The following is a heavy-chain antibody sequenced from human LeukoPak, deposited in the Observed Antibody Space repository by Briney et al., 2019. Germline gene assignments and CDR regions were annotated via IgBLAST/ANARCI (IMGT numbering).Heavy chain of an antibody. J-gene: IGHJ6*02. CDR1: GFTFDDYA. Sequence: PGGSLRLSCAASGFTFDDYAMHWVRQAPGKGLEWVSGISWNSGSIGYADSVKGRFTISRDNAKNSLYLQMNSLRAEDTAVYYCARVFRRYYDILTGYFYGMDVWGQGTTVTVSS. CDR2: ISWNSGSI. V-gene: IGHV3-9*01. CDR3: ARVFRRYYDILTGYFYGMDV. D-gene: IGHD3-9*01.